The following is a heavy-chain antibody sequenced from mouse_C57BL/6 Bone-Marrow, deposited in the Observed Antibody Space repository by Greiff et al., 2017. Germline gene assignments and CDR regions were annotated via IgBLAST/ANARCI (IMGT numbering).Heavy chain of an antibody. CDR1: EYEFPSHD. CDR2: ISSDGGSI. Sequence: EVQGVESGGGLVQPGESLKLSCESNEYEFPSHDMSWVRKTPEKMLELVAAISSDGGSIYYPDTMERRLIISKDNTKKTLYLQMSSLRSEDTALYYCARHDGYDAMDYWGQGTSVTGSS. CDR3: ARHDGYDAMDY. D-gene: IGHD2-3*01. V-gene: IGHV5-2*01. J-gene: IGHJ4*01.